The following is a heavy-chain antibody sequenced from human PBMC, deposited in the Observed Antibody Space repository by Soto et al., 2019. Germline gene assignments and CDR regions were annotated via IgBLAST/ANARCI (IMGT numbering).Heavy chain of an antibody. CDR2: ITTDKGNT. V-gene: IGHV1-8*01. J-gene: IGHJ6*02. CDR3: ARYDFWSGSGYYYYYGMDV. CDR1: GYTFTNYG. D-gene: IGHD3-3*01. Sequence: ASVKVSCKTSGYTFTNYGISWVRQAPGQGLEWMGWITTDKGNTGYAQKFQGRVTMTRNTSISTAYMELSSLRSEGTAVYYCARYDFWSGSGYYYYYGMDVWGQGTTVTVSS.